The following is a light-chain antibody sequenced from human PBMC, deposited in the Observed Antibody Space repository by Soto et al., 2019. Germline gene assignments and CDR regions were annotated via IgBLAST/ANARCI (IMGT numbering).Light chain of an antibody. CDR3: SSYTRSSTVG. CDR1: SSDIGGYNF. CDR2: EVT. J-gene: IGLJ2*01. V-gene: IGLV2-14*01. Sequence: QSALTQPASMSGSPGQSISISCTGTSSDIGGYNFVSWYQQYPGKAPKLMIYEVTNRPSGVSNRFSGSKSVYTASLTISDPHAEDEADYYCSSYTRSSTVGFGGGTKLTVL.